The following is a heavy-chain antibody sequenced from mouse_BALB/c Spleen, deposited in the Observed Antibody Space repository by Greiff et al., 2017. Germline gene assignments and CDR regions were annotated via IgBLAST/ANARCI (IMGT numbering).Heavy chain of an antibody. CDR1: GFTFSDYY. J-gene: IGHJ4*01. V-gene: IGHV5-4*02. CDR2: ISDGGSYT. D-gene: IGHD2-1*01. CDR3: ARGGNPGDY. Sequence: EVQLVESGGGLVKPGGSLKLSCAASGFTFSDYYMYWVRQTPEKRLEWVATISDGGSYTYYPDSVKGRFTISRDNAKNNLYLQMSSLKSEDTAMYYCARGGNPGDYWGQGTSVTVSS.